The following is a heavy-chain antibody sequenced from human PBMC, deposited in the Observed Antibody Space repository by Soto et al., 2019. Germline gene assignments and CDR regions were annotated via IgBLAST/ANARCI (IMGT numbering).Heavy chain of an antibody. J-gene: IGHJ2*01. V-gene: IGHV1-69*12. CDR3: ARGAAARRSLLTAPWYFDL. D-gene: IGHD6-6*01. CDR1: GGTFSSYA. CDR2: IIPIFGTA. Sequence: QVQLVQSGAEVKKPGSSVKVSCKASGGTFSSYAISWVRQAPGQGLEWMGGIIPIFGTANYAQKFQGRVTITAADSTGTAYMDLSSLRSEDTAVYYCARGAAARRSLLTAPWYFDLWGRGTLVTVSS.